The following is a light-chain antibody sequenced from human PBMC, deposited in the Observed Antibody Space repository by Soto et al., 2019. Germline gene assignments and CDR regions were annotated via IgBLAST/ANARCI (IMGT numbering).Light chain of an antibody. V-gene: IGKV1-39*01. CDR2: AAS. CDR1: QSISSY. CDR3: QQGYSTPMT. J-gene: IGKJ5*01. Sequence: DIQMTQSPSSLSASVGDRVTITCRASQSISSYLNWYQQKPGKAPKLLIYAASSLQSGVPSRFSGSGPGTDFTLTISSLQPEDFATYYCQQGYSTPMTFGQGTRLEIK.